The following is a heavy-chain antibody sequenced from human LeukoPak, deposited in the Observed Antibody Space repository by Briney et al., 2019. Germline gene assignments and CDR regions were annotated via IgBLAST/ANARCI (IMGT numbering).Heavy chain of an antibody. CDR2: IKSKTDGGTT. CDR1: GFTFSNAW. D-gene: IGHD3-10*01. Sequence: GGSLRLSCAASGFTFSNAWMSWVRQAPGKGLEWVGRIKSKTDGGTTDYAAPVKGRFTISRDDSKNTLYLQMNSLRAEDTAVYYCARDLSGREDYWGQGALVAVSS. CDR3: ARDLSGREDY. V-gene: IGHV3-15*05. J-gene: IGHJ4*02.